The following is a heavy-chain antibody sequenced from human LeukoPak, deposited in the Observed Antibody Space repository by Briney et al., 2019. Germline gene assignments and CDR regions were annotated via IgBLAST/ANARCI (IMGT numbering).Heavy chain of an antibody. CDR1: GGSISSSSYY. Sequence: SETLSLTCTVSGGSISSSSYYWGWIRQPPGKGLEWIGSIYYSGSTYYNPSLKSRVTISVDTSKNQFSLKLSSVTAADTAVYYCARGSPMIVVVSKYYFDYWGQGTLVTVSS. V-gene: IGHV4-39*01. CDR3: ARGSPMIVVVSKYYFDY. CDR2: IYYSGST. J-gene: IGHJ4*02. D-gene: IGHD3-22*01.